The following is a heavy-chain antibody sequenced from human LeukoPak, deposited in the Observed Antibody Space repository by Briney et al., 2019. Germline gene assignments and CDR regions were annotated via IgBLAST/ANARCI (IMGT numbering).Heavy chain of an antibody. CDR1: GFTFSSYA. Sequence: PGGSLRHSCAASGFTFSSYAMSWVRQAPGKGLEWVSSISSSGGNTYYADSVKGRFTISRDNANNSLYLQMSTLRDEDTAVYYCARASVAGPSEFEYWGQGTLVAVSS. CDR3: ARASVAGPSEFEY. D-gene: IGHD6-19*01. J-gene: IGHJ4*02. CDR2: ISSSGGNT. V-gene: IGHV3-23*01.